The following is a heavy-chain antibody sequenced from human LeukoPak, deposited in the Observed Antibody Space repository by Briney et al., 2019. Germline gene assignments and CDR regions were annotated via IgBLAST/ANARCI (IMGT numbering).Heavy chain of an antibody. CDR2: ISSSGST. V-gene: IGHV4-4*07. D-gene: IGHD3-22*01. J-gene: IGHJ4*02. CDR3: ARYYYDSSGYYDY. CDR1: GGSISGYY. Sequence: SETLSLTCTVSGGSISGYYWSWIRQPAGKGLEWIGRISSSGSTNYSPSLKSRVTMSVDTSKNQFSLKLNSVTAADTAVYYCARYYYDSSGYYDYWGQGTLVTVSS.